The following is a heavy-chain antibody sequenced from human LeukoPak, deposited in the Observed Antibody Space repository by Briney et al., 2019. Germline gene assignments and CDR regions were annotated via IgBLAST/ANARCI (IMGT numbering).Heavy chain of an antibody. J-gene: IGHJ4*02. CDR1: GDXVSSNSAA. CDR3: AREGYSFDS. Sequence: SQTLSLTCAISGDXVSSNSAAWTWIRQSPSRGLEWLGGTYYRSKWYNDYAESVKSRITISPDTSKNQFSLQLTSVTPDDTAVYYCAREGYSFDSWGQGTLVTVSS. V-gene: IGHV6-1*01. CDR2: TYYRSKWYN. D-gene: IGHD5-18*01.